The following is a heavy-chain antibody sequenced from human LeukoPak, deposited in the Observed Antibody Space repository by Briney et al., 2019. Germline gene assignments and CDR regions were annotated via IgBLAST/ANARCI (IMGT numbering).Heavy chain of an antibody. V-gene: IGHV4-34*01. J-gene: IGHJ1*01. Sequence: SETLSLTCAVYGGSFSGYYWSWIRQPPGKGLEWIGEINHSGSTNYNPSLKSRVTISVDMSKNQFSLKLSSVTAADTAVYYCARVRDTIFGVPRYFQHWGQGTLVTVS. D-gene: IGHD3-3*01. CDR1: GGSFSGYY. CDR2: INHSGST. CDR3: ARVRDTIFGVPRYFQH.